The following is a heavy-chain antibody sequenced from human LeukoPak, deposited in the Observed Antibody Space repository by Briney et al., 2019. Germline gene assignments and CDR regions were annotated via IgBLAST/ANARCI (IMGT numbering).Heavy chain of an antibody. J-gene: IGHJ4*02. CDR1: GGSVSSGSYY. Sequence: SETLSLTCTVSGGSVSSGSYYWSWIRQPPGKGLEWIGYIYYSGSTNYNPSLKSRVTVSVDTSKNQFSLKLSSVTAADTAVYYCARLYYYDSSGYDDYWGQGTLVTVSS. D-gene: IGHD3-22*01. CDR2: IYYSGST. V-gene: IGHV4-61*01. CDR3: ARLYYYDSSGYDDY.